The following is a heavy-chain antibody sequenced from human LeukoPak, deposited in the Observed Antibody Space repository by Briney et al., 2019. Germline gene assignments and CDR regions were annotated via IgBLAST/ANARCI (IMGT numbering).Heavy chain of an antibody. CDR2: INHSGST. D-gene: IGHD3-22*01. CDR1: GGSLSGYY. Sequence: NPSETLSLTCAVYGGSLSGYYWSWIRQPPGKGLEWIGEINHSGSTNYNPSLKSRVTISVDTSKNQFSLKLSSVTAADTAVYYCARRDYDLQPYPRAYYFDYWGQGTLVTVSS. CDR3: ARRDYDLQPYPRAYYFDY. V-gene: IGHV4-34*01. J-gene: IGHJ4*02.